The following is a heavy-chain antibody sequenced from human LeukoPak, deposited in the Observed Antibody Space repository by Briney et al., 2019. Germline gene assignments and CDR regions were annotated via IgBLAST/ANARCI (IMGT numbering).Heavy chain of an antibody. CDR1: GGSISSYY. CDR2: IYHSGST. J-gene: IGHJ5*01. V-gene: IGHV4-59*13. Sequence: SETLSLTCTVSGGSISSYYWSWIRQPPGKGLEWIGYIYHSGSTNYNPSLKSRVTISVDTSKNQISLKLSSVTTADTAVYYCARRSDWFDYWGQGTLVTVSS. CDR3: ARRSDWFDY.